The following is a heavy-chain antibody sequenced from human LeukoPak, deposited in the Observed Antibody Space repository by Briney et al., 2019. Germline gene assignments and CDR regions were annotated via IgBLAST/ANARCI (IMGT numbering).Heavy chain of an antibody. J-gene: IGHJ4*03. CDR2: ISSDGSYI. CDR3: ASPHYCSGSSCCFGY. V-gene: IGHV3-21*01. D-gene: IGHD2-15*01. Sequence: GGSLRLSCVASGLTFNNYNMNWVRQAPGKGLEWVSLISSDGSYIYYADSVRGRFAISRDNAKNSLYLQMNSLRAEDTAVYFCASPHYCSGSSCCFGYWGQGTLVTVSS. CDR1: GLTFNNYN.